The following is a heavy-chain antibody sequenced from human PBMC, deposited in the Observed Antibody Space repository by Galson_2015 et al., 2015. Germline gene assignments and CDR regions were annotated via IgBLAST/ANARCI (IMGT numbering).Heavy chain of an antibody. CDR2: ISSSGFTI. CDR3: ARDIDRGSSWYDY. V-gene: IGHV3-11*01. Sequence: SLRLSCAASGFTFSDYYMTWIRQAPGKGLEWVSYISSSGFTIYYADSVKGRFTISRDNTRNSLYLQMNSLRAEDTAVYYCARDIDRGSSWYDYWGQGTLVTVSS. D-gene: IGHD6-13*01. CDR1: GFTFSDYY. J-gene: IGHJ4*02.